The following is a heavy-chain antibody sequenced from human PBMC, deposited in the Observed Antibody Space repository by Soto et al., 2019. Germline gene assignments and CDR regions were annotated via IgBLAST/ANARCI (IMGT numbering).Heavy chain of an antibody. CDR1: GYTFTSYY. CDR2: INPSGGST. Sequence: WASVKVSCKASGYTFTSYYMHWVRQAPGQGLEWMGIINPSGGSTSYAQKFQGRVTMTRDTSTSTVYMELSSLRSEDTAVYYCARDLPPSVVRGPPGYWGQGTLVTVSS. J-gene: IGHJ4*02. CDR3: ARDLPPSVVRGPPGY. D-gene: IGHD3-10*01. V-gene: IGHV1-46*01.